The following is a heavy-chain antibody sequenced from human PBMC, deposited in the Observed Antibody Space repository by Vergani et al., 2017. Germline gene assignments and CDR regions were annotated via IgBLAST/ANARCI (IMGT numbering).Heavy chain of an antibody. CDR1: GGSFSGYY. V-gene: IGHV4-34*01. J-gene: IGHJ6*03. D-gene: IGHD6-13*01. CDR3: ARGPRIAAAGAYYYYYMDV. CDR2: INHSGST. Sequence: QVQLQQWGVGLLKPSETLSLTCAVYGGSFSGYYWSWIRQPPGKGLEWIGEINHSGSTNYNPSLKSRVTISVDTSKNQFSLKLSSVTAADTAVYYCARGPRIAAAGAYYYYYMDVWGKGTTVTVSS.